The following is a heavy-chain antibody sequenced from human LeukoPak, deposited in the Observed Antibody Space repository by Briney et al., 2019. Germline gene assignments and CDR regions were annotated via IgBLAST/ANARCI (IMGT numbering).Heavy chain of an antibody. CDR3: AREGSSGYSSVFDY. D-gene: IGHD3-22*01. CDR1: GGSISSGDYY. CDR2: IYYSGST. V-gene: IGHV4-30-4*01. J-gene: IGHJ4*02. Sequence: SQTLSLTSTVSGGSISSGDYYRSWIRQPPGKSLEWIGYIYYSGSTYYNPSLKSRVTISVDTSKNQFSLKLSSVTAADTAVYYCAREGSSGYSSVFDYCGQGTLVTVSS.